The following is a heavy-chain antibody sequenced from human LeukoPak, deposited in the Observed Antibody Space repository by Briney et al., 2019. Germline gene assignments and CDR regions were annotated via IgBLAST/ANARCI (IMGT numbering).Heavy chain of an antibody. D-gene: IGHD3-22*01. V-gene: IGHV3-30*02. CDR1: GFTFSSYG. CDR3: AKDGPDSSGYYRSFQGIFRY. CDR2: IRYDGSNK. Sequence: GGSLRLSCAASGFTFSSYGMHWVRQAPGKGLEWVAFIRYDGSNKYYADSVKGRFTISRDNSKNTLYLQMNSLRAEDTAVYYCAKDGPDSSGYYRSFQGIFRYWGQGTLVTVSS. J-gene: IGHJ4*02.